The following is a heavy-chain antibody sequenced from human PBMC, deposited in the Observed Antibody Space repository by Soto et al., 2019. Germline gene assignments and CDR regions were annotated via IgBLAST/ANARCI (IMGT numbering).Heavy chain of an antibody. CDR3: ARGRAYYYDSSGYLTVFDY. D-gene: IGHD3-22*01. CDR2: INHSGST. Sequence: QVQLQQWGAGLLKPSETLSLTCAVYGGSFSGYYWSWIRQPPGKGLEWIGEINHSGSTNYNPSLKSRVTISVDTSKNQFSLKLSSVTAADTAVYYCARGRAYYYDSSGYLTVFDYWGQGTLVTVSS. V-gene: IGHV4-34*01. J-gene: IGHJ4*02. CDR1: GGSFSGYY.